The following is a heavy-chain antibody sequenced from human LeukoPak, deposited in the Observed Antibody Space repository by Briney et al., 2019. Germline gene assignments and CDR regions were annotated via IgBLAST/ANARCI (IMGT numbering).Heavy chain of an antibody. CDR3: AQSSSGSYYFFEY. D-gene: IGHD1-26*01. CDR1: GGSISSGSYY. J-gene: IGHJ4*02. V-gene: IGHV4-61*02. CDR2: IYTSGST. Sequence: SQTLSLTCTVSGGSISSGSYYWSWIRQPAGKGLEWSGRIYTSGSTNYNPSLKSRVTISVDTSKNQFSLKLSSVTAADTAVYYCAQSSSGSYYFFEYWGQGTVVTVSS.